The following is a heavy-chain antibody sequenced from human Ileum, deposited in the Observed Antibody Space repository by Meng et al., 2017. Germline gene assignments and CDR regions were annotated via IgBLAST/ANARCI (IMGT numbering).Heavy chain of an antibody. V-gene: IGHV4-30-4*01. Sequence: QVQLQESGPGLVKPSQTLSLTCTFSGGSISSGDYYWSWIRQPPGKGLEWIGYIYYSGSTYYNPSLKSRVTISVDTSKNQFSLRLDSVTAADTAVYYCAREFYVDTAMVIDSWGPGALVTVSS. CDR3: AREFYVDTAMVIDS. D-gene: IGHD5-18*01. CDR1: GGSISSGDYY. J-gene: IGHJ4*02. CDR2: IYYSGST.